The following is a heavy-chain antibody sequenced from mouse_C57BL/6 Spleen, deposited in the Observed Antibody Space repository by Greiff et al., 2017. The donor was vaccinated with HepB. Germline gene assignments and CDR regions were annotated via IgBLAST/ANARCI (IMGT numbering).Heavy chain of an antibody. CDR1: GYTFTSYW. Sequence: QVHVKQPGAELVRPGFSVKLSCKASGYTFTSYWMHWVKQRPIQGLEWIGNIDPSDSKTHYNQKFKDNATLTVDKSSSTANMQLSSLTSEDSAVYYCTRGGNLLRMDYWGQGTSVTVSS. D-gene: IGHD1-1*01. V-gene: IGHV1-52*01. CDR2: IDPSDSKT. CDR3: TRGGNLLRMDY. J-gene: IGHJ4*01.